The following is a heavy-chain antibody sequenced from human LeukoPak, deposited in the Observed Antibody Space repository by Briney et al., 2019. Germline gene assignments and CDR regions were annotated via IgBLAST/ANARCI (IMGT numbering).Heavy chain of an antibody. CDR2: ISYDGNNR. D-gene: IGHD1-26*01. V-gene: IGHV3-30*03. CDR1: GFTFSSYG. CDR3: VRKIGSPPSPGHFDY. Sequence: PGGSLRLSCAASGFTFSSYGMHWVRQAPGKGLEWVTFISYDGNNRKYADSVAGRFTISRDSSKNTLYLEMNSVRPEDTALYYCVRKIGSPPSPGHFDYWGQGTLVTVSS. J-gene: IGHJ4*02.